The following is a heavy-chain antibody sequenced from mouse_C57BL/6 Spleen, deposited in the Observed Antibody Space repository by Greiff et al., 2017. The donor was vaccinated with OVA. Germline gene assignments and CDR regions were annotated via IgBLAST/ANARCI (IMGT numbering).Heavy chain of an antibody. V-gene: IGHV7-1*01. Sequence: EVNVVESGGGLVQSGRSLRLSCATSGFTFSDFYMEWVRQAPGKGLEWIAASRNKANDYTTEYSASVKGRFIVSRDTSQSILYLQMNALRAEDTAIYYCARAPYYGSRYFDGWGTGTTVTVSS. CDR1: GFTFSDFY. J-gene: IGHJ1*03. CDR2: SRNKANDYTT. CDR3: ARAPYYGSRYFDG. D-gene: IGHD1-1*01.